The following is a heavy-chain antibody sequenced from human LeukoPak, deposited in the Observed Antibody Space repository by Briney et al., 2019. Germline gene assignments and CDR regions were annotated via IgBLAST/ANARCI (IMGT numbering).Heavy chain of an antibody. CDR2: ISYDGSNK. V-gene: IGHV3-30*04. CDR1: GFTFSSYA. Sequence: GGSLRLSCAASGFTFSSYAMHWVRQAPGKGLEWVAVISYDGSNKYYADSVKGRFTISRDNSKNTLYLQMNSLRAEDTAVYYCARDHAAAGDYYYYMDVWGKGTTVTVSS. J-gene: IGHJ6*03. D-gene: IGHD6-13*01. CDR3: ARDHAAAGDYYYYMDV.